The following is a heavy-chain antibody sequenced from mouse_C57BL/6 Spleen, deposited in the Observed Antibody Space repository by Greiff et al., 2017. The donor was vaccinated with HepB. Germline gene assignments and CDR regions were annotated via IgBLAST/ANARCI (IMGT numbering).Heavy chain of an antibody. CDR3: ARESGVTHYFYY. V-gene: IGHV5-17*01. J-gene: IGHJ2*01. Sequence: VKLMESGGGLVKPGGSLKLSCAASGFTFSDYGMHWVGQAPEKGLEWVAYISSGSSTIYYADTVKGRFTITRDNAKNTRFLQMTSLRSEDTAMYYCARESGVTHYFYYWGQGTTLTVAS. CDR1: GFTFSDYG. CDR2: ISSGSSTI. D-gene: IGHD2-1*01.